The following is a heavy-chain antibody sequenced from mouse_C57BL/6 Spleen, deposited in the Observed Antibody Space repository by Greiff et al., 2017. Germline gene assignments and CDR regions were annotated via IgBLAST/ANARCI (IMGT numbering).Heavy chain of an antibody. CDR3: ARLKQYYFDH. V-gene: IGHV1-64*01. D-gene: IGHD1-3*01. J-gene: IGHJ2*01. CDR2: IHPNSGST. CDR1: GYTFPSYW. Sequence: VQLQQPGAELVKPGASLKLSCKASGYTFPSYWMHWVKQTPGQGLEWIGMIHPNSGSTNYNEKFTSKATLTVDKSSSTADMQLSSLTSEDSAVDDGARLKQYYFDHWGEGTTLSDS.